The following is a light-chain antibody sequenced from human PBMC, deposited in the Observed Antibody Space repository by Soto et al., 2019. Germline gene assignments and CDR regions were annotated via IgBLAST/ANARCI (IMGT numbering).Light chain of an antibody. V-gene: IGKV3-15*01. CDR3: QQYNNCPIT. J-gene: IGKJ5*01. CDR2: GVS. Sequence: EIVRTQSPASLSVSPGERATLSCRASQSVSSNLAWYQQKPGQAPRLLVYGVSTRATGIPARFSGSGSGTEFTLTISSLQSEDFAVYYCQQYNNCPITFGQGTRLEI. CDR1: QSVSSN.